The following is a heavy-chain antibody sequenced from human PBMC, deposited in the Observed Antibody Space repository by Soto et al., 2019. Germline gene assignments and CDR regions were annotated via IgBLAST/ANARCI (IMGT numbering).Heavy chain of an antibody. CDR3: AHSDDSSGYFYYFDY. D-gene: IGHD3-22*01. CDR2: IYWDDDK. Sequence: QITLKESGPTLVKPTQTLTLTCTFSGFSLSTSGVGVGWIRQPPGQALEWLALIYWDDDKRYSPSLKSRLTISKDTSKNQVVLTMTNMDPVDTATYYYAHSDDSSGYFYYFDYWGQGTLVTVSS. CDR1: GFSLSTSGVG. J-gene: IGHJ4*02. V-gene: IGHV2-5*02.